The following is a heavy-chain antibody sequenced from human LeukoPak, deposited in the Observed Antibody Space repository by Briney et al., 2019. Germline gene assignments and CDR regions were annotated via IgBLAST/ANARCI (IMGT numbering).Heavy chain of an antibody. Sequence: GGSLRLSCAASGFTFSTYWMIWVRQAPGKGLEWVANIKEDGSEKYYGDSVKGRFTISRDNAKNSLYLEMNSLRVEDTAVYYCARDSSGYQWGQGTLVTVSS. CDR2: IKEDGSEK. V-gene: IGHV3-7*01. J-gene: IGHJ4*02. CDR1: GFTFSTYW. D-gene: IGHD3-22*01. CDR3: ARDSSGYQ.